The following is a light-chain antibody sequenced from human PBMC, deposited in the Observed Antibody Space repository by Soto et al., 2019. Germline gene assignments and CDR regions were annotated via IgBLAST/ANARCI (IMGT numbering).Light chain of an antibody. CDR3: QQYYSWPYP. CDR1: ETLGNN. CDR2: GAS. V-gene: IGKV3-15*01. J-gene: IGKJ2*01. Sequence: EIVMTQSPATLSVSPGERATLSCRASETLGNNLAWYQQKPGQAPRLLIYGASTRATGIPAKFGGSGSGTEFTLTISSLQSEDVAVYYCQQYYSWPYPFGQANKLEIK.